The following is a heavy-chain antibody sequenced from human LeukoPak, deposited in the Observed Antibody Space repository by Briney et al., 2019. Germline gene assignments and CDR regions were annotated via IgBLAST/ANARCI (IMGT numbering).Heavy chain of an antibody. D-gene: IGHD3-10*01. V-gene: IGHV4-61*02. CDR2: IYTSGST. CDR3: ARHLKAALWFGELSWFDP. J-gene: IGHJ5*02. CDR1: GGSISSSSYY. Sequence: PSETLSLTCTVSGGSISSSSYYWGWIRQPAGKGLEWIGRIYTSGSTNYNPSLKSRVTISVDTSKNQFSLKLSSVTAADTAVYYCARHLKAALWFGELSWFDPWGQGTLVTVSS.